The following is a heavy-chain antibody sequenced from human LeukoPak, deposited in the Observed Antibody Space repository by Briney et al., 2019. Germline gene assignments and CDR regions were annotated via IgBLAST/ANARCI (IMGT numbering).Heavy chain of an antibody. CDR3: AELGITMIGRV. Sequence: GGSLRLSCAASGFTFSSYEMNWVRQGPGKGLEWVSYISSSGSTIYYADSVKGRFTISRDNAKNSLYLQMNSLRAEDTAVYYCAELGITMIGRVWGKGTTVTISS. V-gene: IGHV3-48*03. J-gene: IGHJ6*04. CDR1: GFTFSSYE. CDR2: ISSSGSTI. D-gene: IGHD3-10*02.